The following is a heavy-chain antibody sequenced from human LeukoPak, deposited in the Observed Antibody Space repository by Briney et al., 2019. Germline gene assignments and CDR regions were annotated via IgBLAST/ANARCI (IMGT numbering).Heavy chain of an antibody. CDR1: GYSISSGYY. CDR2: IYHSGST. V-gene: IGHV4-38-2*01. Sequence: PSETLSLTXAVSGYSISSGYYWGWIRQPPGKGLEWIGSIYHSGSTYYNPSLKSRVTISVDTSKNQFSLKLSSVTAADTAVYYCASGKRFGQEYFQHWGQGTLVTVSS. J-gene: IGHJ1*01. D-gene: IGHD3-16*01. CDR3: ASGKRFGQEYFQH.